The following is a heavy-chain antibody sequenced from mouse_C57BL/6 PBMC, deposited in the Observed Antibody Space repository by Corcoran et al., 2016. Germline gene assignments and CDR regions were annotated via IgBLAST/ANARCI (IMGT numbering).Heavy chain of an antibody. V-gene: IGHV1-26*01. CDR2: INPNNGGT. J-gene: IGHJ4*01. D-gene: IGHD1-1*01. CDR1: GYTFTDYY. CDR3: ARVPHYYGTAMDY. Sequence: EVQLQQSGPELVKPGASVKISCKADGYTFTDYYMNWVKQSHGKSLEWIGDINPNNGGTSYNQKFKGKATLTVDKSSSTAYMELRSLTSEDSAVYYCARVPHYYGTAMDYWGQGTSVTVSS.